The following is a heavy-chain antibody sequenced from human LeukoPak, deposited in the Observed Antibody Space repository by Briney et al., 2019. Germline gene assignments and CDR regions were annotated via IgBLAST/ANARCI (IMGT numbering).Heavy chain of an antibody. D-gene: IGHD1-26*01. CDR2: ISYDGSNK. CDR3: ARETWELHFDY. Sequence: GRSLRLSCAASGFTFSSYAMHWVRQAPGKGLEWVAVISYDGSNKYYADSVKGRFTISRDNSKNTLYLQMNSLRAVDTAVYYCARETWELHFDYWGQGTLVTVSS. CDR1: GFTFSSYA. J-gene: IGHJ4*02. V-gene: IGHV3-30*04.